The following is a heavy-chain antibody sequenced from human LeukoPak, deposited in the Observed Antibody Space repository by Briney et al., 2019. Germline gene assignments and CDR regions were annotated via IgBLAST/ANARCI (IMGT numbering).Heavy chain of an antibody. D-gene: IGHD1-26*01. J-gene: IGHJ4*02. V-gene: IGHV3-23*01. CDR3: AKGHRYSGSYHFDY. Sequence: GGSLRLSCAASGFTFSSYAMSWVRQAPGKGLEWVSGISGSGGSTYYADSVKGRFTISRDNSKNTLYLHMDSLRAEDTAVYYCAKGHRYSGSYHFDYWGQGTLVTVSS. CDR2: ISGSGGST. CDR1: GFTFSSYA.